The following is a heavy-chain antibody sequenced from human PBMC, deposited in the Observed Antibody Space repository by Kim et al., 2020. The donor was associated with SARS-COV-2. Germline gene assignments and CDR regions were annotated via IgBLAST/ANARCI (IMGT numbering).Heavy chain of an antibody. Sequence: SQTLSLTCAISGDSVSSNSAAWNWIRQSPSRGLEWLGRTYYRSKWYNDYAVSVKSRITINPDTSKNQFSLQLNSVTPEDTAVYYCARTGLAAAGKGWWHYYYGMDVWGQGTTVTVSS. CDR3: ARTGLAAAGKGWWHYYYGMDV. CDR2: TYYRSKWYN. J-gene: IGHJ6*02. V-gene: IGHV6-1*01. CDR1: GDSVSSNSAA. D-gene: IGHD6-13*01.